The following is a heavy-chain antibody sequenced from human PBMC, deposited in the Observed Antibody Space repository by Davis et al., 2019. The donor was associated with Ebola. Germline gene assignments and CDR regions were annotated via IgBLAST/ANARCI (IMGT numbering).Heavy chain of an antibody. J-gene: IGHJ4*02. CDR2: IYPGDSET. CDR1: GYSFTSYW. D-gene: IGHD4-17*01. Sequence: GESLKISCKGSGYSFTSYWIAWVRQMPGKGLECMGIIYPGDSETRYSPSFQGQVTISADKSITTAYLQWNSLKASDTAMYYCARLNPPATTFDYWGQGTLVTVSS. V-gene: IGHV5-51*01. CDR3: ARLNPPATTFDY.